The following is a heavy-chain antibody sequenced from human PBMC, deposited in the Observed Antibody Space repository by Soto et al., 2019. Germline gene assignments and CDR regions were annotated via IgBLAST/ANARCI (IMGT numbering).Heavy chain of an antibody. D-gene: IGHD2-21*01. CDR3: ASGDGFNYYFDY. J-gene: IGHJ4*02. V-gene: IGHV1-69*18. CDR2: HIPMFGST. CDR1: GGTFSGAG. Sequence: QVHLVQSGAEVRQPGSSVRVSCKASGGTFSGAGVSWVRQAPGQGLEWMGNHIPMFGSTNYAAKSQGRLTICADAPANTAYMDLSSLRSDDTAVYYFASGDGFNYYFDYWGQGALVTVSS.